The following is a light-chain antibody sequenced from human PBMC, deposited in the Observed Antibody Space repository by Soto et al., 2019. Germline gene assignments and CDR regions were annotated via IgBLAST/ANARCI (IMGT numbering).Light chain of an antibody. J-gene: IGKJ5*01. Sequence: IVLTQSPATLSLSPGERATLSCRASQSISSSSLAWYQQEPGRAPRLLIYDASNRATDIPARFSGSGSGTDFTLTISSLEPEDFAVYYCQQYGSSPITFGQGTRLEIK. V-gene: IGKV3-20*01. CDR1: QSISSSS. CDR2: DAS. CDR3: QQYGSSPIT.